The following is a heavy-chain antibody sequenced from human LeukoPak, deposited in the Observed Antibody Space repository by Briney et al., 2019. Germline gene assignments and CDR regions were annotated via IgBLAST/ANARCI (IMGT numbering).Heavy chain of an antibody. CDR3: AREDIVAATNEHYYGMDV. CDR2: IKQDGSEK. CDR1: GLTFSNYW. J-gene: IGHJ6*02. V-gene: IGHV3-7*04. D-gene: IGHD2-15*01. Sequence: GGSLRLSCAASGLTFSNYWMSWVRQAPGKGLEWVANIKQDGSEKYYVDSVKGRFTISRDSAKNSLYLQMNSLRVEDTAVYYCAREDIVAATNEHYYGMDVWGQGTTVTVSS.